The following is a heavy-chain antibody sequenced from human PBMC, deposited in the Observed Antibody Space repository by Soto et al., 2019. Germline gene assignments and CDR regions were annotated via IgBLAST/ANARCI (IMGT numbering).Heavy chain of an antibody. CDR2: ISYDGSNK. Sequence: QVQLVESGGGVLQPGRSLRLSCAASGFTFSSYAMHWVRQAPGKGLEWVAVISYDGSNKYYADSVKGRFTISRDNSKNTLYLQMNSLRAEDTAVYYCARGASIQYYDSSGYLAYGGQGTLVTVAS. V-gene: IGHV3-30-3*01. CDR3: ARGASIQYYDSSGYLAY. J-gene: IGHJ4*02. D-gene: IGHD3-22*01. CDR1: GFTFSSYA.